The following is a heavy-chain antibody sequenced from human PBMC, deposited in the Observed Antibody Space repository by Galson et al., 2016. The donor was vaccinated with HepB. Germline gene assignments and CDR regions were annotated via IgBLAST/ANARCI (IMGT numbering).Heavy chain of an antibody. D-gene: IGHD2-2*01. Sequence: SLRLSCAASGFSFSDYYMSWIRQAPGKGLEWVSYITSRGTTIYYADSVKGRFTISRDDAKNSLYLQMNSLRVEDTAVYYCVRDLGSCSGANCYAGFPYSVDYWGQGTLVTVSS. CDR2: ITSRGTTI. CDR1: GFSFSDYY. CDR3: VRDLGSCSGANCYAGFPYSVDY. J-gene: IGHJ4*02. V-gene: IGHV3-11*01.